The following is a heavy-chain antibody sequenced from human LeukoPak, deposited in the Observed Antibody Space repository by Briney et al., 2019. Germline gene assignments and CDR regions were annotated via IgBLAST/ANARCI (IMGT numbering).Heavy chain of an antibody. Sequence: GGSLRLSCAPSGFTFISYSMTWVRQAPGKGLEWVSSISASSGYINYADSVKGRFTISRDNDKNSLDLQMNRLRAEDTAVYYCGRADGIAACGHYYFDYWGQGNLVTVSS. J-gene: IGHJ4*02. CDR1: GFTFISYS. D-gene: IGHD6-25*01. CDR2: ISASSGYI. CDR3: GRADGIAACGHYYFDY. V-gene: IGHV3-21*01.